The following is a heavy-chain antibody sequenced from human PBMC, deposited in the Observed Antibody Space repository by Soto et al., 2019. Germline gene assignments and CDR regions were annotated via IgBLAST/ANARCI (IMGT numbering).Heavy chain of an antibody. CDR3: ARDRAMGGSAFDI. J-gene: IGHJ3*02. V-gene: IGHV4-39*07. CDR2: VYYSGST. Sequence: PSETLSLTCTVSGGSVSNSNYYWGWIRQSPGKGLEWIGSVYYSGSTYYNPSLKSRVTISVDTSKNQFSLKLSSVTAADTAVYYCARDRAMGGSAFDIWGQGTMVTVSS. CDR1: GGSVSNSNYY. D-gene: IGHD1-26*01.